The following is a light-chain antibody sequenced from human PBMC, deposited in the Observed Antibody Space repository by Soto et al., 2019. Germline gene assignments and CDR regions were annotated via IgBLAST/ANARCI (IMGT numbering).Light chain of an antibody. CDR1: SSDVGGYNY. CDR3: SSYTSSSTLVV. V-gene: IGLV2-14*01. CDR2: DVS. J-gene: IGLJ2*01. Sequence: QSALTQPASVSGSPGQSITISCTGTSSDVGGYNYVSRYQQHPGKAPKLMIYDVSHRPSGVSNRFSGSKSGNTASLTISGLQAEDEGDYYCSSYTSSSTLVVFGGGTKLTVL.